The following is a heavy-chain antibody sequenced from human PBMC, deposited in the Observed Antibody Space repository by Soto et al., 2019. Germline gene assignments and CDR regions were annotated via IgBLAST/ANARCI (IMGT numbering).Heavy chain of an antibody. Sequence: PGGSLRLSCAASGFTFSSYGMHWVRQAPGKGLEWVAVIWYDGSNKYYADSVKGRFTISRDNSKNTLYLQMNSLRAEDTAVYYCGRDNPYSSSWSLDYGGQGTLVTVSS. CDR1: GFTFSSYG. V-gene: IGHV3-33*01. J-gene: IGHJ4*02. CDR3: GRDNPYSSSWSLDY. D-gene: IGHD6-13*01. CDR2: IWYDGSNK.